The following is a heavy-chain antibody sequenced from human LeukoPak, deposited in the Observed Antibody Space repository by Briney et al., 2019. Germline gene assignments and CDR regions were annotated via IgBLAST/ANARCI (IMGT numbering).Heavy chain of an antibody. D-gene: IGHD3-10*01. Sequence: EGSLRLSCAASGFTFSSYSMNWARRAPGKGLEWLSYIRSSGSTIYYADSVKGRFTISRDNAKNSLYLQMNSLRAEDTALYYCAKDLYGSGSYYTPDYWGQGTLVTVSS. J-gene: IGHJ4*02. V-gene: IGHV3-48*04. CDR3: AKDLYGSGSYYTPDY. CDR2: IRSSGSTI. CDR1: GFTFSSYS.